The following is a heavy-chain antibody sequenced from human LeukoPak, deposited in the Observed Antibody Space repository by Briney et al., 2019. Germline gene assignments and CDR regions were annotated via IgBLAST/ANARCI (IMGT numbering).Heavy chain of an antibody. D-gene: IGHD3-22*01. CDR3: ARLTRSFYYDNSGFHFSWEDY. J-gene: IGHJ4*02. V-gene: IGHV5-51*01. Sequence: GESLKISCKGSGYSFTNYWIAWVRQTPGQGLKWMGIIYPGDSDTKYSSSFQGLITISVDKSIDTSYLQWSSLTASDTAIYYCARLTRSFYYDNSGFHFSWEDYWGQGTLVTVSS. CDR2: IYPGDSDT. CDR1: GYSFTNYW.